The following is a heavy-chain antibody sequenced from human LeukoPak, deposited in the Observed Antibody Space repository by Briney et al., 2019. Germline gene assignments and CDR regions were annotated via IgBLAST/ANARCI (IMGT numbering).Heavy chain of an antibody. Sequence: SGGSLRLSCTASGFTFSNYAMSWVRQAPGKGLEWVSTISGSDGSTYYADSVKGRFTISGDNSKNTLYLQMNSLRVEDTAIYYCAKGRGYCTGGSCYSDYWGQGTLVTVSS. J-gene: IGHJ4*02. V-gene: IGHV3-23*01. CDR3: AKGRGYCTGGSCYSDY. D-gene: IGHD2-15*01. CDR2: ISGSDGST. CDR1: GFTFSNYA.